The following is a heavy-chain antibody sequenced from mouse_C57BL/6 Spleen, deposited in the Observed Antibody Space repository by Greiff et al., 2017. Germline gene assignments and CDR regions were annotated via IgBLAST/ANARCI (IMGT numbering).Heavy chain of an antibody. CDR3: AREGHYYGSSPFDY. J-gene: IGHJ2*01. CDR1: GYTFTSYW. Sequence: VKLQQPGAELVKPGASVKLSCKASGYTFTSYWMHWVKQRPGQGLEWIGMIHPNSGSTNYNEKFKSKATLTVDKSSSTAYMQLSSLTSEDSAVYYCAREGHYYGSSPFDYWGQGTTLTVSS. CDR2: IHPNSGST. V-gene: IGHV1-64*01. D-gene: IGHD1-1*01.